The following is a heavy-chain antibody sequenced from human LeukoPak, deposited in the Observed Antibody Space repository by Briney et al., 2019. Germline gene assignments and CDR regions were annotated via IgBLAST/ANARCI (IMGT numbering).Heavy chain of an antibody. CDR1: GYTFTSYG. D-gene: IGHD1-26*01. CDR2: ISAYNGGT. CDR3: ARGGTYYPCIDY. J-gene: IGHJ4*01. Sequence: ASVKVSCKASGYTFTSYGISWVRQAPGQGLEWMGRISAYNGGTAYAQKFQGRVTMTTDSSTTTAYLHLASLRSDDTAVYYCARGGTYYPCIDYWGQGTLVTVSS. V-gene: IGHV1-18*01.